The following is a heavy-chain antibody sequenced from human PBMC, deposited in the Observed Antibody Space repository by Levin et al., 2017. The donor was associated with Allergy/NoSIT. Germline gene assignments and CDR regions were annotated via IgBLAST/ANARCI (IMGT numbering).Heavy chain of an antibody. J-gene: IGHJ4*02. D-gene: IGHD4-23*01. CDR3: ARRDSDGSNSFDY. CDR2: IFPSDSDT. Sequence: GESLKISCQASGYSFTSFWFGWVRQRPGKGLEWMGLIFPSDSDTRVSPSFQGQIIMSVDKSINTAYLQWRSLKASDSAMYYCARRDSDGSNSFDYWGQGTLVTVSP. CDR1: GYSFTSFW. V-gene: IGHV5-51*01.